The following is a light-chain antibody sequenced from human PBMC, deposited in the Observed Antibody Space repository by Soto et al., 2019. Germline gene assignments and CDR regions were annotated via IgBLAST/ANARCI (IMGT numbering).Light chain of an antibody. CDR2: LGS. CDR1: QSLLHSNGYNY. J-gene: IGKJ3*01. CDR3: MQALQTPRFT. V-gene: IGKV2-28*01. Sequence: DTVMTQSPLSLPVTPGEPASISCRSSQSLLHSNGYNYLDWYLQKPGQSPQLLIYLGSNRASGVPDRFSGSGSVSDFTLKISRVEAEYVGVYYCMQALQTPRFTFGPGIKVDIK.